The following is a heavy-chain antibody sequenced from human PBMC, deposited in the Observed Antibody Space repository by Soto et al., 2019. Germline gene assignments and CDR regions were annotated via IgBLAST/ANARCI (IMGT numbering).Heavy chain of an antibody. V-gene: IGHV4-59*08. CDR3: ASGGGRSWPYVYYYYYGMDV. CDR1: GESICRCY. Sequence: SETRSVTCPVGGESICRCYSSWIRQPPGKGLEWIGSIYYSGSTNYNPSLKSRVTISVDTSKNQFSLKLSSVTAADTAVYYCASGGGRSWPYVYYYYYGMDVWGRGTTVTVSS. J-gene: IGHJ6*02. CDR2: IYYSGST. D-gene: IGHD6-13*01.